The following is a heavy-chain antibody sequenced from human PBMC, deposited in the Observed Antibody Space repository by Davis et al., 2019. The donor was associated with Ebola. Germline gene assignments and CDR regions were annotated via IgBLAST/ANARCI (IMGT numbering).Heavy chain of an antibody. CDR3: VGGGEWELLFVFDY. CDR2: ISAYNGNT. D-gene: IGHD1-26*01. V-gene: IGHV1-18*01. J-gene: IGHJ4*02. CDR1: GGTFSSYA. Sequence: ASVKVSCKASGGTFSSYAISWVRQAPGQGLEWMGWISAYNGNTNYAQKLQGRVTMTTDTSTRTAYMELRSLRSDDTAVYYCVGGGEWELLFVFDYWGQGTLVTVSS.